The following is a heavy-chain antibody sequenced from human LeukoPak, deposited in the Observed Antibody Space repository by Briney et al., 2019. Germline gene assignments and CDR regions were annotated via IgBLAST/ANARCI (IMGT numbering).Heavy chain of an antibody. V-gene: IGHV3-15*01. J-gene: IGHJ4*02. CDR3: TRGRGAGEDDYGDYSDQGRSYYFDY. D-gene: IGHD4-17*01. Sequence: PGGSLRLSCAASGFTFSNAWMSWVRQAPGKGLEWVGRIKSKTDGGTTDYAAPVKGRFTISRDDSKSIAYLQMNSLKTEDTAVYYCTRGRGAGEDDYGDYSDQGRSYYFDYWGQGTLVTVSS. CDR2: IKSKTDGGTT. CDR1: GFTFSNAW.